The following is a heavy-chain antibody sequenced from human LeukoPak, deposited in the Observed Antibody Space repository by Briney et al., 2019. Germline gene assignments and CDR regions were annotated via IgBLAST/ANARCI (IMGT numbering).Heavy chain of an antibody. CDR2: ISGSGGST. Sequence: GGSLRLSCAASGFTFSSYAMSWVRQAPGKGLEWVSAISGSGGSTYYADSVKGRFTISRDNSKNTLYLQMNSLRAEDTAVYYCAKSLGYCSSTSCYNFVYFDYWGQGALVTVSS. V-gene: IGHV3-23*01. CDR3: AKSLGYCSSTSCYNFVYFDY. CDR1: GFTFSSYA. D-gene: IGHD2-2*02. J-gene: IGHJ4*02.